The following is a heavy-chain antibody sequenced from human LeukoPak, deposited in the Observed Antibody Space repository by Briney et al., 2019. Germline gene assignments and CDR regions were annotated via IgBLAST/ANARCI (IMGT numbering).Heavy chain of an antibody. J-gene: IGHJ5*02. CDR1: GGSISSSSYS. CDR3: ANTVVPAAIAYSNYVWFDP. CDR2: IYYSGST. Sequence: SETLSLTCTVSGGSISSSSYSWGWIRQPPGKGLEWIGSIYYSGSTYYNPSLKSRVTISVDTSKNQFSLKLSSVTAADTAVYYCANTVVPAAIAYSNYVWFDPWGQGTLVTVSS. D-gene: IGHD2-2*02. V-gene: IGHV4-39*01.